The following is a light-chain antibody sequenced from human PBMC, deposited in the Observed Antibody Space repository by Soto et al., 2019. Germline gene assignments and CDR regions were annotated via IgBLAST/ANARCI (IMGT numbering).Light chain of an antibody. CDR2: EVT. J-gene: IGLJ3*02. V-gene: IGLV2-14*01. Sequence: QSVLTQPASVSGSPGQSITISCTGTSSDVGGYNYVSWYQQHPGKAPKLIIYEVTHRPSGVSRRFYGSWSGNTASLTISGLQAEDEADYYCKSRTTRNTLVFGGGTKVTVL. CDR3: KSRTTRNTLV. CDR1: SSDVGGYNY.